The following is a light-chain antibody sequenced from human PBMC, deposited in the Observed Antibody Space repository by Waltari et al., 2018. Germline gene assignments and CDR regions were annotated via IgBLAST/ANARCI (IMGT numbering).Light chain of an antibody. CDR2: KIS. J-gene: IGKJ2*01. Sequence: DVVMTQSPLSLSVTLGQPASISCRSSQSLVHSDGHTYLNWFQQRPGQSPKRLIYKISNRDSGVPDRFSGSGSGTDFTLKISRVEAEDVGVYYCMQCTHWPPYTFGQGTKLEIK. CDR1: QSLVHSDGHTY. CDR3: MQCTHWPPYT. V-gene: IGKV2-30*02.